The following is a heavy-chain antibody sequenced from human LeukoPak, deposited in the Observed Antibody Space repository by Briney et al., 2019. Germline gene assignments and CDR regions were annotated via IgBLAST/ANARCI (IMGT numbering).Heavy chain of an antibody. CDR2: TRNKANSYTT. Sequence: PGGSLRLSCSASGFTFSDQYMYWVRQAPGKGLEWVARTRNKANSYTTEYAASVKGRFTISRDDSKNSLYLQMNSLKTEDTAVYYCARGHFSSGWHASGMWGQGTMVTVSS. CDR3: ARGHFSSGWHASGM. V-gene: IGHV3-72*01. J-gene: IGHJ3*02. D-gene: IGHD6-19*01. CDR1: GFTFSDQY.